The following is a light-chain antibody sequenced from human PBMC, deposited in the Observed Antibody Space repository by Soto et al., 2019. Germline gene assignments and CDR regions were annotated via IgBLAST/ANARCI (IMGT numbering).Light chain of an antibody. CDR1: QSVSSY. Sequence: EIVLTQSPATLSLSPGERATLSCRASQSVSSYLAWYQQKFGQAPRLLIYGASTRATGIPARFSGSGSGTDFTLTISTLEPEDFAVYYCEQRSRSITFGQGTRLEIK. CDR3: EQRSRSIT. CDR2: GAS. J-gene: IGKJ5*01. V-gene: IGKV3-11*01.